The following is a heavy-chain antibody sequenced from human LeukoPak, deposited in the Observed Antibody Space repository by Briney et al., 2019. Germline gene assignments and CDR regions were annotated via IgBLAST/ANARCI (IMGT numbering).Heavy chain of an antibody. CDR2: IYTSGST. CDR3: AREPAMIVVGQNWFDP. Sequence: SQTLSLTCTVSGGSISSGSYYWSWIRQPAGKGLEWIGRIYTSGSTNYNPSLKSRVTISVDTSKNQFSLKLSSVTAADTAVYYCAREPAMIVVGQNWFDPWGQGTLVTVSS. V-gene: IGHV4-61*02. D-gene: IGHD3-22*01. CDR1: GGSISSGSYY. J-gene: IGHJ5*02.